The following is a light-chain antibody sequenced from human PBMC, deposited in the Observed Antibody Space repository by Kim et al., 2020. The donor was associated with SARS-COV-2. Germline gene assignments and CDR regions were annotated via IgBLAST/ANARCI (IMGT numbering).Light chain of an antibody. CDR2: GAS. J-gene: IGKJ2*03. Sequence: YVSPGERATLSCRASQSVSSNLAWYQQKPGQAPRLLIYGASTRATGIPARFSGSGSGTEFTLTISSLQSEDFAVYHCQHYNNWPFSFGQGTKLEI. V-gene: IGKV3-15*01. CDR1: QSVSSN. CDR3: QHYNNWPFS.